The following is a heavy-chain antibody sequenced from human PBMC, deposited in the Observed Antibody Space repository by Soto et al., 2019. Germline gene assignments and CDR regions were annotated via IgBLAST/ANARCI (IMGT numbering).Heavy chain of an antibody. CDR3: ARGRGYCGGTNCYLDS. CDR2: ISSSGSTI. CDR1: GFSFSSHS. J-gene: IGHJ4*02. V-gene: IGHV3-48*02. D-gene: IGHD2-21*01. Sequence: EVQLVESGGGLVQPGGSLRLSCAASGFSFSSHSMKWVRQAPGKGLEWVSYISSSGSTIYYADSVKGRFTISRDNAKNSMDLRMNRLRDDDTAVYYCARGRGYCGGTNCYLDSWGQGALVTVSS.